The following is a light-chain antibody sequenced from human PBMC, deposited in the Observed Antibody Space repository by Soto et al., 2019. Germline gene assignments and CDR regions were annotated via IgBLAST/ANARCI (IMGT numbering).Light chain of an antibody. J-gene: IGLJ2*01. CDR3: QSYDSSLSGSV. CDR2: GNS. V-gene: IGLV1-40*01. Sequence: QSVLTQPPSVSGAPGQRVTISCTGSSSNIGAGYDVHWYQQLPGTAPKLLIYGNSNRPSGVPDRFSGSKSGTSAYLAITGLQAEDEADYYCQSYDSSLSGSVFGGGTKVNVL. CDR1: SSNIGAGYD.